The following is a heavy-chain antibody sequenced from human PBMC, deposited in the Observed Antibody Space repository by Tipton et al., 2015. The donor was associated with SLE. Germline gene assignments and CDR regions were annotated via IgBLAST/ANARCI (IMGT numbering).Heavy chain of an antibody. D-gene: IGHD2-15*01. CDR2: IYYSGST. J-gene: IGHJ4*02. CDR1: GGSISSSSYY. Sequence: TLSLTCTVSGGSISSSSYYWGWIRQPPGKGLEWLGSIYYSGSTYYNPSLKSRVTISVDTSKNQFSLKLSSVTAADTAVYYCARGGCSGGSCLDYWGQGTLVTVSS. V-gene: IGHV4-39*07. CDR3: ARGGCSGGSCLDY.